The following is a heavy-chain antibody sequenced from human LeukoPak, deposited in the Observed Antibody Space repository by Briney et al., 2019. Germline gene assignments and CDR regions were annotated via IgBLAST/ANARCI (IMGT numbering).Heavy chain of an antibody. Sequence: WGSLRLSCAASGFTFSSYAMSWVRQAPGEGLEWVSAISGSGGSTYYADSVKGRFTLSRDNSKNTPYLQMNSLRAEDTAVYYGAKSPDIVLMVYAIPDYWGQGTLVTVSS. D-gene: IGHD2-8*01. V-gene: IGHV3-23*01. CDR1: GFTFSSYA. CDR2: ISGSGGST. CDR3: AKSPDIVLMVYAIPDY. J-gene: IGHJ4*02.